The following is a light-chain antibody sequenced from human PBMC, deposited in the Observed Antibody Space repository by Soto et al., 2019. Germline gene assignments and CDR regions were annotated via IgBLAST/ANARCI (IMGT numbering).Light chain of an antibody. J-gene: IGLJ1*01. CDR3: CSYVGSYTSYV. CDR1: RSDVGGYHF. Sequence: QSALTQPRSVSGSPGQSVTISCTGTRSDVGGYHFVSWYQQQPGKAPKFMIYDVTKRPSGVPDRFSGSKSGNTASLTISGLQAEDEADYYCCSYVGSYTSYVFGTGTKVTVL. CDR2: DVT. V-gene: IGLV2-11*01.